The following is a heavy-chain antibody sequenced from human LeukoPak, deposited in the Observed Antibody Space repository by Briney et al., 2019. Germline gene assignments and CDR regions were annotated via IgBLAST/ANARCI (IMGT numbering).Heavy chain of an antibody. V-gene: IGHV4-59*08. D-gene: IGHD6-19*01. J-gene: IGHJ1*01. CDR3: ATNGWYCLDH. CDR2: IYHSGST. CDR1: GGSISSYY. Sequence: SETLSLTCTVSGGSISSYYWSWIRQPPGKGLEWIGEIYHSGSTNYNPSLQSRVTISVDKSNNHFSLRLTSVTAADTAVYYCATNGWYCLDHWGQGALVTVSS.